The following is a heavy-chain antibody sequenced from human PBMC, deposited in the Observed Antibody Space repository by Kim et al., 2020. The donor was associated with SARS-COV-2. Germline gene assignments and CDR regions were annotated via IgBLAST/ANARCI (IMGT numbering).Heavy chain of an antibody. Sequence: GGSLRLSCAASGFTFSSYAMHWVRQAPGKGLEWVAVISYDGSNKYYADSVKGRFTISRDNSKNTLYLQMNSLRAEDTAVYYCAKPNYGDYNWFDPWGQGTQVTVSS. V-gene: IGHV3-30*04. CDR1: GFTFSSYA. J-gene: IGHJ5*02. CDR3: AKPNYGDYNWFDP. CDR2: ISYDGSNK. D-gene: IGHD4-17*01.